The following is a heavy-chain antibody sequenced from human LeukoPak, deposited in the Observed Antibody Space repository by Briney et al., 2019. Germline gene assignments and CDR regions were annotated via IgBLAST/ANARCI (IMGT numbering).Heavy chain of an antibody. CDR2: MSDSGVSS. CDR1: GFTFSSYA. D-gene: IGHD6-13*01. V-gene: IGHV3-23*01. J-gene: IGHJ4*02. CDR3: AKASAGSSWYLGDDY. Sequence: GGSLRLSCAASGFTFSSYAMSWVRQAPGKGLEWISGMSDSGVSSYYADSVKGRFIISRDNSKNTLYLQMNSLRADDTAVYCCAKASAGSSWYLGDDYWGQGTLVTVSS.